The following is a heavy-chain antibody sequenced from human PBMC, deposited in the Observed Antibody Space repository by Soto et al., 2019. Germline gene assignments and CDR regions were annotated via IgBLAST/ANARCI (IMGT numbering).Heavy chain of an antibody. Sequence: ASVKVSSKVSGYTLTELSMHWVRQAPGKGLEWMGGFDPEDGETIYAQKFQGRVTMTEDTSTDTAYMELSSLRSEDTAVYYCATEGATNPLDAFDIWGQGTMVTVSS. J-gene: IGHJ3*02. CDR2: FDPEDGET. CDR1: GYTLTELS. CDR3: ATEGATNPLDAFDI. D-gene: IGHD1-26*01. V-gene: IGHV1-24*01.